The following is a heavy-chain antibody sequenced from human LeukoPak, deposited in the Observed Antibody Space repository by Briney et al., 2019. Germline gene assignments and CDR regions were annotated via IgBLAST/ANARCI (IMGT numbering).Heavy chain of an antibody. Sequence: GGSLRLSCAASGFTFSSYGMHWVRQAPGKGLEWVAFIRYDGSNKYYADSVKGRFTISRDNSKNTLYLQMNSLRAEDTAVYYCAKDKGRDGILGHYYYYYYYMDVWGKGTTVTISS. V-gene: IGHV3-30*02. CDR3: AKDKGRDGILGHYYYYYYYMDV. CDR2: IRYDGSNK. D-gene: IGHD7-27*01. CDR1: GFTFSSYG. J-gene: IGHJ6*03.